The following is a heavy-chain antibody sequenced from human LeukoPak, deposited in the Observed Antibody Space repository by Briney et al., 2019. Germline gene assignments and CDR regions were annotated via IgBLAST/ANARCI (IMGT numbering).Heavy chain of an antibody. CDR1: GFTLSIYG. Sequence: GGSLRLSCATSGFTLSIYGMHWVRQAPGKGLEWVAFIRYDGTSQYYTDSVKGRFAISRDNSMNTMYLQMNSLRVEDTAVYYCAKVGFGWYQIDYWGQGTLVTVSS. D-gene: IGHD6-19*01. V-gene: IGHV3-30*02. CDR3: AKVGFGWYQIDY. CDR2: IRYDGTSQ. J-gene: IGHJ4*02.